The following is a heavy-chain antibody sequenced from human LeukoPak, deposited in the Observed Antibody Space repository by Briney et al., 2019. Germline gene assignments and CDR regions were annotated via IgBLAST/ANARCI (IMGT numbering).Heavy chain of an antibody. J-gene: IGHJ4*02. V-gene: IGHV3-23*01. CDR2: NSGSGGST. Sequence: PGGSLRLSCAASGFTFSSYAMSWVRQAPGKGLEWVSANSGSGGSTYYADSVKGRFTISRDNSKNTLYLQMNSLRAEDTAVYYCARLIQLWLGDFDYWGQGTLVTVSS. D-gene: IGHD5-18*01. CDR3: ARLIQLWLGDFDY. CDR1: GFTFSSYA.